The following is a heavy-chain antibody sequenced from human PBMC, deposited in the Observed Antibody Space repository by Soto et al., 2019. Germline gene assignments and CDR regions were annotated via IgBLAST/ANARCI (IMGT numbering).Heavy chain of an antibody. J-gene: IGHJ4*02. CDR3: VRVGVGIGNHFDS. CDR1: NGSISGFY. CDR2: IHYSGRT. D-gene: IGHD1-26*01. V-gene: IGHV4-59*12. Sequence: QVQLQESGPGLVKPSETLSLTCSVSNGSISGFYWTWIRQPPGKILEWIGYIHYSGRTDYNPSLTSRATMSVDTSKNQFSLNLKSITAADTAVYYCVRVGVGIGNHFDSWGRGTLFTVSS.